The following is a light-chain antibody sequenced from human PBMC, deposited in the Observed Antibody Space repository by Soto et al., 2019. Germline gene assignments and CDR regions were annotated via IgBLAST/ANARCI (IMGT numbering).Light chain of an antibody. CDR2: GAS. CDR3: LQDYNYPLT. Sequence: AIQMTQSPSSLSASVGDRVTITCRASQGIRNDLGWYQQKPGKAPKLLIYGASSLQSGVPSRFSGSRSGTDFTLTISSLKPEDFETYYCLQDYNYPLTFGGGTKVEIK. V-gene: IGKV1-6*01. CDR1: QGIRND. J-gene: IGKJ4*01.